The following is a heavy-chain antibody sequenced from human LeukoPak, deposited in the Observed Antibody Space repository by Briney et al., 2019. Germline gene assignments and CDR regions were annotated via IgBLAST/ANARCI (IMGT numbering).Heavy chain of an antibody. CDR3: AGEFKLDDAFDI. Sequence: ASVKVSCKASGYSFTSNYIHWVRQAPGQGLEWMGMIYPRDGSTSYAQKFQGRVTVTRDTSTSTVHMELSGLRSEDTAVYYCAGEFKLDDAFDIWGQGTMVTVSS. V-gene: IGHV1-46*01. D-gene: IGHD1-1*01. J-gene: IGHJ3*02. CDR1: GYSFTSNY. CDR2: IYPRDGST.